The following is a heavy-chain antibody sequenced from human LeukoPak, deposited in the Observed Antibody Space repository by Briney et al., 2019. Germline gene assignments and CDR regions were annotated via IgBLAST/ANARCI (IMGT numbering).Heavy chain of an antibody. J-gene: IGHJ4*02. Sequence: SETVSLTCTVSGGSINSHYWSWIRQPPGKGLEWIGYISYSGSTNYNPSLKSRVTISVDTSKNQFSLELSSVTAADTAVYCCARHRSNDFVYWGQGTRVTVSS. CDR2: ISYSGST. CDR3: ARHRSNDFVY. V-gene: IGHV4-59*08. CDR1: GGSINSHY. D-gene: IGHD4-11*01.